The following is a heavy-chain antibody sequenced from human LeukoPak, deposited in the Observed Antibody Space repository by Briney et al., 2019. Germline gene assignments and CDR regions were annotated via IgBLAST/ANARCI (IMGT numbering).Heavy chain of an antibody. CDR2: ISNDESNK. Sequence: GGSLRLSCAASGFTFTRYDMHWVRQAPGKGLEWVAVISNDESNKDYGNSVKGRFTIARDNSKNTLYLQMNSLRVEDTAVYYCVKDKYPVVVAATLDYWGQGILVTVSS. CDR3: VKDKYPVVVAATLDY. CDR1: GFTFTRYD. J-gene: IGHJ4*02. V-gene: IGHV3-30-3*01. D-gene: IGHD2-15*01.